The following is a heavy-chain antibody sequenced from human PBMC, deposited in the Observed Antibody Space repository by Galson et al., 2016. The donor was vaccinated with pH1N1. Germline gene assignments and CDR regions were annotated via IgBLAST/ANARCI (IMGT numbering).Heavy chain of an antibody. D-gene: IGHD1-26*01. Sequence: SLRLSCAASGFKASGFTFSNYAMSWVRQAPGKGLEWVSTISGGDGSTYYADSVKGRFAISRDNSKNTLYLQMNGLRAEDTAIYYCAKVRLEWELGGGWFDPWGQGTLVTVSS. CDR2: ISGGDGST. CDR1: GFTFSNYA. V-gene: IGHV3-23*01. CDR3: AKVRLEWELGGGWFDP. J-gene: IGHJ5*02.